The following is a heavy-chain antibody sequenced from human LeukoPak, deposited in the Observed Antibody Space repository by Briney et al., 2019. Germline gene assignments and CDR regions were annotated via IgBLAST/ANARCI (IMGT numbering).Heavy chain of an antibody. CDR2: ISAYNGNT. D-gene: IGHD3-22*01. CDR1: GGTFSSYA. CDR3: ARVHSSGYLTDNDY. J-gene: IGHJ4*02. V-gene: IGHV1-18*01. Sequence: VASVKVSCKASGGTFSSYALSRVRQAPGQGLEWMGWISAYNGNTNYAQKLQGRVTMTTDTSTSTAYMELSSLRAEDTAVYYCARVHSSGYLTDNDYWGQGTLVTVSS.